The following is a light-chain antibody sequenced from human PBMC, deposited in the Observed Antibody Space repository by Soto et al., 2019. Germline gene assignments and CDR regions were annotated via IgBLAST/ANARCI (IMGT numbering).Light chain of an antibody. CDR2: DVT. J-gene: IGLJ3*02. CDR1: TSDIGAYNF. CDR3: TSYTGPNTRWV. V-gene: IGLV2-14*01. Sequence: QSALTQPASVSGSPGQSITISCTGTTSDIGAYNFVSWYQQHPGKAPKLMIYDVTNRPSGVSNRFSGSKSGNTASLTISGRQVEDEADYYCTSYTGPNTRWVFGGGTKLTVL.